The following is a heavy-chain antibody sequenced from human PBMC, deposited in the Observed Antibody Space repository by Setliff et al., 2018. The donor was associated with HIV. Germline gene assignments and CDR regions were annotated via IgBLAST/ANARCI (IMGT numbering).Heavy chain of an antibody. CDR3: ARATVAIFGVVTAILHYFYY. D-gene: IGHD3-3*01. CDR1: GGSISSSSYY. Sequence: SETLSLTCTVSGGSISSSSYYWGWIRQPPGKGLEWLGSIYYSGSAYYNPSLKSRVTISVDTSKNQFSLKLSSVTAADTAVYYCARATVAIFGVVTAILHYFYYWGQGTLVTVSS. J-gene: IGHJ4*02. V-gene: IGHV4-39*07. CDR2: IYYSGSA.